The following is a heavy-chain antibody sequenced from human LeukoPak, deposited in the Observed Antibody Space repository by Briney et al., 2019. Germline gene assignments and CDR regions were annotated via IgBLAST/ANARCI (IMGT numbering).Heavy chain of an antibody. V-gene: IGHV3-21*01. CDR2: ISSSGTYI. Sequence: GGSLRLSCAASGFTFSSYGMNWVRQAPGKGLEWVSSISSSGTYIYFADSVKGRFTISRDNAKNSLYLQMNSLRAEDTALYYCAPRYYDFWSGNKGAFDYWGQGTLVTVSS. D-gene: IGHD3-3*01. CDR1: GFTFSSYG. J-gene: IGHJ4*02. CDR3: APRYYDFWSGNKGAFDY.